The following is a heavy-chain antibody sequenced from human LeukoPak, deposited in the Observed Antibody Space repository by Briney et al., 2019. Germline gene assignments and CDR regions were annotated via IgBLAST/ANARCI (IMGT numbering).Heavy chain of an antibody. D-gene: IGHD1-1*01. V-gene: IGHV3-43*01. Sequence: PGGSLRLSCAASGFTFDDYTMHWVRQAPGKGLEWVSLISWDGGSTYYADSVKGRSTISRDNSKNTLYLQMNSLRAEDMAVYYCARGKYPDNDDYMDVWGKGTTVIVSS. CDR1: GFTFDDYT. CDR2: ISWDGGST. CDR3: ARGKYPDNDDYMDV. J-gene: IGHJ6*03.